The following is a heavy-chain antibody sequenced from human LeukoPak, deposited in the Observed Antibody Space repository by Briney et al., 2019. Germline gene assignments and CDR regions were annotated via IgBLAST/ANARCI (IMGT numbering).Heavy chain of an antibody. CDR2: VYYTGVT. D-gene: IGHD4-23*01. Sequence: PSETLSHTCTVSGGYIINSGHYWGWIRQPPGKGLEWIGSVYYTGVTSTNPFFRSRMSISVDTSKNQFSLNLTSVTAADAAVYYCARERSSSGGHNWFDPWGQGTLVTVSS. J-gene: IGHJ5*02. CDR3: ARERSSSGGHNWFDP. V-gene: IGHV4-39*07. CDR1: GGYIINSGHY.